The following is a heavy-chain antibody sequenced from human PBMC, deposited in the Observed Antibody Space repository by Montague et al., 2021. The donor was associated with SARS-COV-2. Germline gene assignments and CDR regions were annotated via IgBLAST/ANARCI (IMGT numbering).Heavy chain of an antibody. CDR2: IIHSGIT. D-gene: IGHD3-16*01. CDR3: ANRGGGSYPYICFDY. CDR1: GGSFSSYY. V-gene: IGHV4-34*12. J-gene: IGHJ4*02. Sequence: SETLSLTCAVYGGSFSSYYWSWIRQPPGKGLKWIGEIIHSGITNNNPSLKSRVTISVDTSTNHFSLKLSSVTAADTAVYYCANRGGGSYPYICFDYWGQGTLVTVSS.